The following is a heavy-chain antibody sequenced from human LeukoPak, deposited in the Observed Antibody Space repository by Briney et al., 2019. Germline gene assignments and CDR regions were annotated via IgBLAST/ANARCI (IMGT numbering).Heavy chain of an antibody. D-gene: IGHD3-9*01. V-gene: IGHV3-21*01. J-gene: IGHJ4*02. CDR1: GFTFSSYS. CDR3: ARALRRNDILTGSDY. Sequence: AGGSLRLSCAASGFTFSSYSMNWVRQAPGEGLEWVSSISSSSSYIYYADSVKGRFTISRDNAKNSLYLQMNSLRAEDTAVYYCARALRRNDILTGSDYWGQGTLVTVSS. CDR2: ISSSSSYI.